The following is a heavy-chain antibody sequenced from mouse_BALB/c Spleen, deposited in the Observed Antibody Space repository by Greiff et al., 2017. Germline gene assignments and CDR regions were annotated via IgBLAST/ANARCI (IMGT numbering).Heavy chain of an antibody. CDR1: GFTFSSYV. CDR2: ISSGGSYT. J-gene: IGHJ2*01. CDR3: ERGGGDFDY. Sequence: EVKLVESGGGLVKPGGSLKLSCAASGFTFSSYVMSWVRQTPDKRLEWVATISSGGSYTYYPDSVKGRFTISRDNAKNTLCLQMSSLKSDDTAMYWCERGGGDFDYWGQGTTLTVSS. V-gene: IGHV5-6*03.